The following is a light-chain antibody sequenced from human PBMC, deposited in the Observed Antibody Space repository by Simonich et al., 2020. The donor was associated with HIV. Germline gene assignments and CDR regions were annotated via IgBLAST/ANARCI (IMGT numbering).Light chain of an antibody. V-gene: IGKV2-30*02. Sequence: DVVMTQSPLSLPVTLGQPASISCRSSQNLEHSDVNTNLNWFQQRPCQSPRRLIYKVSNRDSWVPDRFSGSGSGTDFTLRISRVEAEDVGVYYCMQGTHWPTFGQGTKVELK. CDR3: MQGTHWPT. CDR1: QNLEHSDVNTN. CDR2: KVS. J-gene: IGKJ1*01.